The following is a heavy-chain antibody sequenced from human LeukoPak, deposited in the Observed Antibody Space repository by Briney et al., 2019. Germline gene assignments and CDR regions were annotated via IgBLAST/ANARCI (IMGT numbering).Heavy chain of an antibody. CDR2: IGTAGEI. J-gene: IGHJ2*01. CDR1: GSTFSSYD. V-gene: IGHV3-13*01. D-gene: IGHD6-13*01. Sequence: GGSLRLSCAASGSTFSSYDIHWVRQATGKGLEWVSGIGTAGEIYYPGSVKGRFTISRENAKNSLYLQMNSLRAGDTAVYYCARAAYSSTWYSRYFDLWGRGTLVTVSS. CDR3: ARAAYSSTWYSRYFDL.